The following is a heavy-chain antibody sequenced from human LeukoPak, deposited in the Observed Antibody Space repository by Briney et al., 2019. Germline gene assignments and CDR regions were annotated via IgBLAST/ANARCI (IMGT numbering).Heavy chain of an antibody. V-gene: IGHV3-23*01. CDR3: ATWGTGYNYGALEY. CDR1: GFTFSDYA. D-gene: IGHD5-18*01. CDR2: GIVSGASI. J-gene: IGHJ4*02. Sequence: PGGSLRLSCAASGFTFSDYAMTWVRQAPGKGLEWVSAGIVSGASIYYADSVKGRFTISRDNSKNTLYLQMNSLRAEDTAVYYCATWGTGYNYGALEYWGQGSLVTVSS.